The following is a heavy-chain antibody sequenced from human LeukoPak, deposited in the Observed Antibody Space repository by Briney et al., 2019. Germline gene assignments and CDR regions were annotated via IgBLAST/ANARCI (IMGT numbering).Heavy chain of an antibody. CDR2: IYYSGST. D-gene: IGHD3-22*01. Sequence: SETLSLTCTVSGGSISSYYWSWIRQPPGKGLEWIGYIYYSGSTNYNPSLKSRVTISVDTSKNQFSLKLSSVTAADTAVYYCARVSDSSGYYYLSFDYWGQGTLVTVSS. CDR1: GGSISSYY. J-gene: IGHJ4*02. V-gene: IGHV4-59*12. CDR3: ARVSDSSGYYYLSFDY.